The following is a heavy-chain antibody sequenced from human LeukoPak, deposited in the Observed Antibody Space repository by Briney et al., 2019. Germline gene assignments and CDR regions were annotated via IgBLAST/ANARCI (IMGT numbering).Heavy chain of an antibody. D-gene: IGHD6-19*01. V-gene: IGHV4-34*01. Sequence: SETLSLTCAVYGGSFSGYYWSWIRQPPGKGLEWIGEINHSGSTNYNPSPKSRVTISVDTSKNQFSLKLSSVTAADTAVYYCAREGPRGWYDPFDIWGQGAMITV. J-gene: IGHJ3*02. CDR2: INHSGST. CDR3: AREGPRGWYDPFDI. CDR1: GGSFSGYY.